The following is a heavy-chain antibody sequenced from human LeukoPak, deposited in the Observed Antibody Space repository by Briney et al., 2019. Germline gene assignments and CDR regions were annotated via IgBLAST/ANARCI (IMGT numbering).Heavy chain of an antibody. Sequence: SETLSLTCAVYGGSFSGYYWSWIRQLPGKGLEWIGEINHSGSTNYNPPLKSRVTTSVDTSKYQLSLKLSSVTAADTAVYYCASRKLGNDYWGQGTLVSVSS. V-gene: IGHV4-34*01. D-gene: IGHD7-27*01. CDR1: GGSFSGYY. J-gene: IGHJ4*02. CDR2: INHSGST. CDR3: ASRKLGNDY.